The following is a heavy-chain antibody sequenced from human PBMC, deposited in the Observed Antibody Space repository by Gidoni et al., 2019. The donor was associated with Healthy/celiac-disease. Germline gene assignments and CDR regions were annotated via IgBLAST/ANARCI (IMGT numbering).Heavy chain of an antibody. CDR1: GFTFDDYA. J-gene: IGHJ6*02. V-gene: IGHV3-9*01. Sequence: EVQLVESGVGLVQPGRSLRLYCAASGFTFDDYAMHWVRQAPGKGLEWVSGISWNSGSIGYADSVKGRFTISRDNAKNSLYLQMNSLRAEDTALYYCAKEMYQLLLLGGGMDVWGQGTTVTVSS. CDR3: AKEMYQLLLLGGGMDV. D-gene: IGHD2-2*01. CDR2: ISWNSGSI.